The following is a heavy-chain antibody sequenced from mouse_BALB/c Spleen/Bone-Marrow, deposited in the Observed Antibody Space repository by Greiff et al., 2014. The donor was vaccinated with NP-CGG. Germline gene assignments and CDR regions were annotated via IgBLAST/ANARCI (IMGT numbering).Heavy chain of an antibody. J-gene: IGHJ3*01. V-gene: IGHV14-3*02. CDR2: IDPANGNT. D-gene: IGHD2-4*01. CDR1: GFNIKDTY. Sequence: VQLQQPGAELVKQGASVKLSCTASGFNIKDTYMHWVKQRPEQGLEWIGRIDPANGNTKYDPKFQGKATITADTSSNTAYLQLSSLTSEDTAVYYCAVYDYEGFAYWGQGTLVTVSA. CDR3: AVYDYEGFAY.